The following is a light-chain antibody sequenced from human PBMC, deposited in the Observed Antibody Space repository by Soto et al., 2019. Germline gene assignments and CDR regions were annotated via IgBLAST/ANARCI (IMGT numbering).Light chain of an antibody. Sequence: QSVLTQPPSASGTPGQRVTISCSGSSSNIGSNYVYWYQQLPGTAPKLLIYRNNQRPSGVPDRFSGSKSGTSASLAISALRSEDEADYYCAAWDDSLSAVVFGGGTKLTVL. CDR2: RNN. J-gene: IGLJ2*01. CDR1: SSNIGSNY. CDR3: AAWDDSLSAVV. V-gene: IGLV1-47*01.